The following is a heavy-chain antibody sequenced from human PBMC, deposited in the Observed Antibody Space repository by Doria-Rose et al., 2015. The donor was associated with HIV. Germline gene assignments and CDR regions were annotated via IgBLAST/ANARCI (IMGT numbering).Heavy chain of an antibody. V-gene: IGHV3-21*03. D-gene: IGHD3-22*01. CDR1: GFTFSRYS. Sequence: VQLRESVGGLVHPGGSLRLSCAASGFTFSRYSMNWVRQAPGKGLEWVSSISSSSEYIYYVDSVQGRFTISRDNAKNSVYLQMNSLRTEDTAVYYCARDHYDSGGYYSDWGQGTLVTVSS. J-gene: IGHJ4*02. CDR3: ARDHYDSGGYYSD. CDR2: ISSSSEYI.